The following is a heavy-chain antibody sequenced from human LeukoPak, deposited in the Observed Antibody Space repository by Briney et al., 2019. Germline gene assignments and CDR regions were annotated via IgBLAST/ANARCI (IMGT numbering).Heavy chain of an antibody. D-gene: IGHD6-13*01. CDR3: AKVAAAGGYYYYYMDV. CDR2: IRSDGSDK. J-gene: IGHJ6*03. CDR1: GFTFRNYG. Sequence: PGASLRLSCAAPGFTFRNYGIHWVRQAPGKGLEWVAFIRSDGSDKYYADSLKGRFTISRDNSKNILYLQMTSLTAEDTAVYYCAKVAAAGGYYYYYMDVWGKGTTVTVSS. V-gene: IGHV3-30*02.